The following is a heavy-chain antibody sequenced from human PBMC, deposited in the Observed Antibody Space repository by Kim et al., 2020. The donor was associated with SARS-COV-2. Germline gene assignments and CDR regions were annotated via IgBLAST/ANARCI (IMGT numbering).Heavy chain of an antibody. Sequence: GGSLRLSCAASGFTFSSYAMHWVRQAPGKGLEWVAVISYDGSNKYYADSVKGRFTISRDNSKNTLYLQMNSLRAEDTAVYYCVRDLPEPRVMAPPLYYY. D-gene: IGHD2-21*01. J-gene: IGHJ6*01. CDR2: ISYDGSNK. V-gene: IGHV3-30*04. CDR3: VRDLPEPRVMAPPLYYY. CDR1: GFTFSSYA.